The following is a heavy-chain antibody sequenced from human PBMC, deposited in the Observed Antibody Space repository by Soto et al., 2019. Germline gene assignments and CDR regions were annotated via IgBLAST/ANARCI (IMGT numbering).Heavy chain of an antibody. V-gene: IGHV3-30-3*01. D-gene: IGHD3-16*01. J-gene: IGHJ1*01. Sequence: GGSLRLSCAASGFTFSIYAMHWFRQAPGKGLEGVAVISYDGSNKYYADSVKGRFTIARDNSKNTLYLQMNSLRAEDTAVYYCLMASGGASAEYFQHWGQGTLVTAPQ. CDR2: ISYDGSNK. CDR1: GFTFSIYA. CDR3: LMASGGASAEYFQH.